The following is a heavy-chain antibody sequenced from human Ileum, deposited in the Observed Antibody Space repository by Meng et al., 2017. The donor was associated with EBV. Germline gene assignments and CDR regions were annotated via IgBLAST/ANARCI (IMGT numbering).Heavy chain of an antibody. V-gene: IGHV3-74*01. CDR3: ARDLVGYNGVFDY. CDR1: GFTFSPYW. Sequence: VRLVESGGGLVQPGGSLRLSCTASGFTFSPYWMHWVRQAPGKGLVWVSRTNSDGSSTHYADSVKGRFTVSRDNAKNTMYLQMNSLGVEDTAVYYCARDLVGYNGVFDYWGQGTLVTVSS. J-gene: IGHJ4*02. D-gene: IGHD5-24*01. CDR2: TNSDGSST.